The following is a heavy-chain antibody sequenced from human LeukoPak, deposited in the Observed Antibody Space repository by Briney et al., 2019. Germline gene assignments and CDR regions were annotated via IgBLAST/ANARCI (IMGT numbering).Heavy chain of an antibody. CDR1: RFTFSSYS. V-gene: IGHV3-21*01. J-gene: IGHJ4*02. CDR2: ISSSSSYI. Sequence: GGSLRLSCAASRFTFSSYSMNWVRQAPGKGLEWVSSISSSSSYIYYADSVKGRFTISRDNAKNSLYLQMNSLRAEDTAVYYCARDVRLVGAITLDYWGQGTLVTVSS. CDR3: ARDVRLVGAITLDY. D-gene: IGHD1-26*01.